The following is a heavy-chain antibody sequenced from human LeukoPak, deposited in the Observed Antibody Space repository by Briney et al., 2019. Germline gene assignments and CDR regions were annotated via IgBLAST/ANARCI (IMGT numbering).Heavy chain of an antibody. J-gene: IGHJ4*02. CDR3: ARVLNYYDSSGYYFSY. CDR2: IWYDGINK. V-gene: IGHV3-33*01. Sequence: QPGWSLRLSCAASGFTFRTFGMHWVRQAPGKGLEWVAIIWYDGINKYCADSVKGRFTISRDNSKNTLYLQMNSLRVEDTAVYYCARVLNYYDSSGYYFSYWGQGTLVTVSS. D-gene: IGHD3-22*01. CDR1: GFTFRTFG.